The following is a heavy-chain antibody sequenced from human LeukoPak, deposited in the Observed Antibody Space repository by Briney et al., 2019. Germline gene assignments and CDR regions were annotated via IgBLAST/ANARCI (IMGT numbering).Heavy chain of an antibody. J-gene: IGHJ4*02. V-gene: IGHV3-74*01. CDR3: ARVYDSGSYTGY. CDR1: GFTFSSYW. D-gene: IGHD3-10*01. CDR2: INSDGSST. Sequence: GGSLRLSCAASGFTFSSYWMHWVRHAPGKGLVWVSRINSDGSSTSYADSVKGRFTISRDNAKNSLYLQMNSLGADDTAVYYCARVYDSGSYTGYWGQGTLVTVSS.